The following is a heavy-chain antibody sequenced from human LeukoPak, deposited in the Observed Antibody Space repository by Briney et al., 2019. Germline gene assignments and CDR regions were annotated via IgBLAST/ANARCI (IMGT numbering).Heavy chain of an antibody. CDR2: INPNSGSS. J-gene: IGHJ5*02. D-gene: IGHD2-2*01. V-gene: IGHV1-8*01. Sequence: ASVKVSCKASGYPFNSYDINWVRQATGHGLEWMGWINPNSGSSDSAQKLQGRVTMTADTSISTAYMELNNLRSEDTAVYYCARLVGCGSTNCYSPDNWFDPWGQGTLVTVSS. CDR1: GYPFNSYD. CDR3: ARLVGCGSTNCYSPDNWFDP.